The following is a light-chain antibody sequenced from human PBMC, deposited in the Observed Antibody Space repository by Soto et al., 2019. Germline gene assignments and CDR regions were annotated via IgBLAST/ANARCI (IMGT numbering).Light chain of an antibody. CDR3: SSYTTRRTYV. CDR2: EVS. Sequence: QSALTQPASVSGSPGQSITISCTGTSTDVGIYNYVSWYQQHPGKAPKVMIYEVSNRPSGVSNRFSGSKSGDTASLTISGLQAEDEADYYCSSYTTRRTYVFGTGTKLTVL. V-gene: IGLV2-14*01. J-gene: IGLJ1*01. CDR1: STDVGIYNY.